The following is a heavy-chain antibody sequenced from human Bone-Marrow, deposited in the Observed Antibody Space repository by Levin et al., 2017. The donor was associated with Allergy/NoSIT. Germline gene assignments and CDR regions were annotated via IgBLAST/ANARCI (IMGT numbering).Heavy chain of an antibody. V-gene: IGHV1-69*13. CDR2: IIPIFGTA. CDR1: GGTFSSYA. Sequence: SVKVSCKASGGTFSSYAISWVRQAPGQGLEWMGGIIPIFGTANYAQKFQGRVTITADESTSTAYMELSSLRSEDTAVYYCARERGLGCSSTSCYGGGGRYYMDVWGKGTTVTVSS. D-gene: IGHD2-2*01. J-gene: IGHJ6*03. CDR3: ARERGLGCSSTSCYGGGGRYYMDV.